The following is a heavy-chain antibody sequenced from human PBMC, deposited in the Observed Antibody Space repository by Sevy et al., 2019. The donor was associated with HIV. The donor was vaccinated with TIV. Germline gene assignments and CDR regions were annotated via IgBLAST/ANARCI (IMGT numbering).Heavy chain of an antibody. D-gene: IGHD5-12*01. J-gene: IGHJ4*02. Sequence: GGSLRLSCAASGFSISNNYTAWVRQAPGKGLEWVSVMYSGGSPYYADSVKGRFALSRDMSKNTVYLQMNSLRAEDTAVYYCAREVEMATITEGYWGQGTLVTVSS. CDR2: MYSGGSP. CDR3: AREVEMATITEGY. V-gene: IGHV3-53*01. CDR1: GFSISNNY.